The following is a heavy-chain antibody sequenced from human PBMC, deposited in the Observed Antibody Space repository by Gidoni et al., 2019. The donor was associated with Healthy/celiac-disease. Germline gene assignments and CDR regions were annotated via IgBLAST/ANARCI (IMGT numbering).Heavy chain of an antibody. V-gene: IGHV3-73*02. Sequence: EVQLLASVGGLVQPERSLNLSSSASGFPFRCSALPWVRQASGKGLEWVGRIRSKANSYATAYAASVKGRFTISRDDSKNTAYLQMNSLKTEDTAVYYCTRHPDTPRYSGSYSRDYWGKGTLVTVSS. CDR3: TRHPDTPRYSGSYSRDY. D-gene: IGHD1-26*01. CDR1: GFPFRCSA. CDR2: IRSKANSYAT. J-gene: IGHJ4*02.